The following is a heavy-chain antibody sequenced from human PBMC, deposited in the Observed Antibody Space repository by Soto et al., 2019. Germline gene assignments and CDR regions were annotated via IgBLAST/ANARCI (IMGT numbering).Heavy chain of an antibody. CDR1: GYTFTSYY. D-gene: IGHD1-26*01. CDR2: INPSGGST. J-gene: IGHJ3*02. V-gene: IGHV1-46*03. Sequence: VASVKVSCKASGYTFTSYYMHWVRQAPGQGLEWMGIINPSGGSTSHAQKFQGRVTMTRDTSTSTVYMELSSLRSEDTAVYYCAREGGSYEDAFDIWGQGTMVTVSS. CDR3: AREGGSYEDAFDI.